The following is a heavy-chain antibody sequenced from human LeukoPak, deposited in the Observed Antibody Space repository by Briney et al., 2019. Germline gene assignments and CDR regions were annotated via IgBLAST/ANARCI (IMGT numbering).Heavy chain of an antibody. J-gene: IGHJ4*02. Sequence: SETLSLTCTVSGGSISGSSYYWGWIRQPPGKGLEWIGTIYYSGSTYYNPSVKSRVTVSVDTSKNQFSLRLNSVTAADTAVYYCARQNTYYYDSSGYFDYWGQGTLVTVS. D-gene: IGHD3-22*01. CDR1: GGSISGSSYY. V-gene: IGHV4-39*01. CDR2: IYYSGST. CDR3: ARQNTYYYDSSGYFDY.